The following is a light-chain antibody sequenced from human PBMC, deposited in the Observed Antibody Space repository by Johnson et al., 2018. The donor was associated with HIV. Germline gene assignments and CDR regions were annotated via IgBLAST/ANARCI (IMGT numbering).Light chain of an antibody. CDR2: DNN. V-gene: IGLV1-51*01. CDR3: GTWDSSLRGGV. CDR1: SSNIGNNY. J-gene: IGLJ1*01. Sequence: QSVLTQPPSVSAAPGQKVTISCSGSSSNIGNNYVSSYQQLPGTAPKLLIYDNNKRPSGIPDRFSGSKSGTSATLGITGLQTGDEADYYCGTWDSSLRGGVFGTGTKVTVL.